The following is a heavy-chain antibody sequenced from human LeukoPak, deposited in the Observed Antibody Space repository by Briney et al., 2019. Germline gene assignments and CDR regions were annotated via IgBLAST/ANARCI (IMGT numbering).Heavy chain of an antibody. CDR3: MRVHKVTGHYGIDV. J-gene: IGHJ6*02. Sequence: KPSETLSLTCTVSGGSVSSGTYYWGWIRQHPGKGLEWIGYIFYSGNTYYNPSLKSRVTISLDTSKNQFSLRLSSVTAADTAVYYCMRVHKVTGHYGIDVWGRGTTVTVSS. V-gene: IGHV4-31*03. CDR2: IFYSGNT. CDR1: GGSVSSGTYY. D-gene: IGHD2-21*02.